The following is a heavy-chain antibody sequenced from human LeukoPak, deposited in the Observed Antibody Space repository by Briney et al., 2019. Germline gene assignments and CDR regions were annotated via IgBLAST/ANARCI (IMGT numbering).Heavy chain of an antibody. CDR1: GFTFSSYG. J-gene: IGHJ6*03. Sequence: GGSLRLSCAASGFTFSSYGMNWVRQAPGQGLEWVSSISSTGGTTYYADSVKGRFTISRDNSKNTLYLQMGSLRAEDMAVYYCARDFLDCSSTSCLPVYYYYMDVWGKGTTVTISS. D-gene: IGHD2-2*01. CDR2: ISSTGGTT. CDR3: ARDFLDCSSTSCLPVYYYYMDV. V-gene: IGHV3-23*01.